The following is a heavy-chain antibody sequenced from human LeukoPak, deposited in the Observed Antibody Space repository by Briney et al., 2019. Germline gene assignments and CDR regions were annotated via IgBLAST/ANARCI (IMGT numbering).Heavy chain of an antibody. CDR3: ASGSGYYGYYYYMDV. J-gene: IGHJ6*03. V-gene: IGHV4-59*01. Sequence: SETLSLTCTVSGGSISSYYWSWIRQPPGEGLEWIGYIYYSGSTNYNPSLKSRVTISVDTSKNQFSLKLSSVTAADTAVYYCASGSGYYGYYYYMDVWGKGTTVTVSS. CDR2: IYYSGST. CDR1: GGSISSYY. D-gene: IGHD3-3*01.